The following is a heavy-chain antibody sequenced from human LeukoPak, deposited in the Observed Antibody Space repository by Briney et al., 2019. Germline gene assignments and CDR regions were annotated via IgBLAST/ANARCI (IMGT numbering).Heavy chain of an antibody. D-gene: IGHD6-13*01. CDR1: GYTLTDYY. CDR3: ARDGRGYSSSWYPLDYYYYYMDV. Sequence: ASVKVSCKASGYTLTDYYMHWVRQAPGQGLEWMAWIKPNSGGTKYAQKFQDRVTMTRDTSISTAYMELSRLRSDDTAVYYCARDGRGYSSSWYPLDYYYYYMDVWGKGTTVTISS. CDR2: IKPNSGGT. J-gene: IGHJ6*03. V-gene: IGHV1-2*02.